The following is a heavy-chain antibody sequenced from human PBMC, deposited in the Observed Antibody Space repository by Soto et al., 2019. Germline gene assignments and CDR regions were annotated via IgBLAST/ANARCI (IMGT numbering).Heavy chain of an antibody. CDR3: ARKAWVRFDY. Sequence: SESLSLTCSVSGYSISSSVWWTWVRQPPGKGLEWIGEVFHTGDTYFNPSLRSRVAMSVDKSTNEFSLKVTSVTAADTAIYYCARKAWVRFDYWGQGALVPVS. CDR2: VFHTGDT. D-gene: IGHD7-27*01. CDR1: GYSISSSVW. J-gene: IGHJ4*02. V-gene: IGHV4-4*02.